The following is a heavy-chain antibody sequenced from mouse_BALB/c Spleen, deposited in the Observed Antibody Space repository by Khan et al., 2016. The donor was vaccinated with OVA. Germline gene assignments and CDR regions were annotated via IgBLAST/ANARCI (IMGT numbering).Heavy chain of an antibody. CDR1: GFSLSRYN. V-gene: IGHV2-6-4*01. D-gene: IGHD2-14*01. J-gene: IGHJ4*01. CDR2: IWAGGGT. Sequence: QVQLQQSGPGLVAPSQSLSITCTVSGFSLSRYNIHWVRQPPGKGLEWLGMIWAGGGTDYNSTLKSRLRISKDNSKRQVFLKMNSLQTDDSAMYYCARAYYRFDGYYGIDYWGQGTSVTVSS. CDR3: ARAYYRFDGYYGIDY.